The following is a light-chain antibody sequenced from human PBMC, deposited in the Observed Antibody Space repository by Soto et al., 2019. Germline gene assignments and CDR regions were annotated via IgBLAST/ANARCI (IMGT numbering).Light chain of an antibody. CDR3: LQDYHYPWT. J-gene: IGKJ1*01. V-gene: IGKV1-6*01. CDR2: AAS. Sequence: AVQMTQSPSSLSASVGDIVTITCRASEGVRNDLGWYQQKPGKAPKLLIYAASNLHSGVPSRFSGSGSGTDFTLTSSSLQPEDFATYYCLQDYHYPWTFGQGTKVEIK. CDR1: EGVRND.